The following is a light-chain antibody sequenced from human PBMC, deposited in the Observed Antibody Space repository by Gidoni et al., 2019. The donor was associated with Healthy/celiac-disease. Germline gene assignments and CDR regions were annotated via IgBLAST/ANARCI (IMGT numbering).Light chain of an antibody. CDR3: QQYYSTPRT. Sequence: DIVMTQSPDSLAVSLGERAPINCKSSQSVLYSSNNKNYLSWYQQKPGQPHKLLIYLASTRESGVPDRFSGSGSGTDFTLTISSLQAEDVAVYYCQQYYSTPRTFGQGTKVEIK. CDR2: LAS. CDR1: QSVLYSSNNKNY. J-gene: IGKJ1*01. V-gene: IGKV4-1*01.